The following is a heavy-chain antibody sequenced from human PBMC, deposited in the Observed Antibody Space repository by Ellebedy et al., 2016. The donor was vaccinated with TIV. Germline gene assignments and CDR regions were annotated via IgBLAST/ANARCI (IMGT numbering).Heavy chain of an antibody. CDR3: ARGDTVTTGLNDY. Sequence: MPGGSLRLSCAVYGGSFSGYYWSWIRQPPGKGLEWIGEINHSGSTNYNPSLKSRVTISVDTSKNQFSLKLSSVTAADTAVYYCARGDTVTTGLNDYWGQGTLVTVSS. D-gene: IGHD4-17*01. J-gene: IGHJ4*02. CDR1: GGSFSGYY. V-gene: IGHV4-34*01. CDR2: INHSGST.